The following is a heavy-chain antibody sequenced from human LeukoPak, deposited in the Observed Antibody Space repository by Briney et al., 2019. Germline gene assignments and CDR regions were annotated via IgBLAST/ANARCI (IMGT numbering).Heavy chain of an antibody. Sequence: GGSLRLSCAASGFTFSRYWMHWVRQAPGKGLEWVAIISYDGSNKYYADSVKGRFTISRDNSKNTLHLQMNSLRAEDTAVYYCAKDGSGRGFEYYFDFWGQGTLVTVSS. D-gene: IGHD3-10*01. CDR3: AKDGSGRGFEYYFDF. V-gene: IGHV3-30*18. CDR1: GFTFSRYW. J-gene: IGHJ4*02. CDR2: ISYDGSNK.